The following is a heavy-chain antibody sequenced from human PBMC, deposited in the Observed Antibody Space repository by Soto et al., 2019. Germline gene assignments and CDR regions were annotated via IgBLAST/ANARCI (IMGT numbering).Heavy chain of an antibody. CDR3: ARTDKYNSQSSGWANRFDY. CDR1: GFTFSNYV. D-gene: IGHD6-19*01. CDR2: ISTGGTT. Sequence: PGGSLRLSCAASGFTFSNYVMTWVRQAPGKGLEWVSSISTGGTTYFGDTVKGRFTISRDNSRSTVYLQMNSLTAADTALFYCARTDKYNSQSSGWANRFDYWGLGTLVTVSS. J-gene: IGHJ4*02. V-gene: IGHV3-23*05.